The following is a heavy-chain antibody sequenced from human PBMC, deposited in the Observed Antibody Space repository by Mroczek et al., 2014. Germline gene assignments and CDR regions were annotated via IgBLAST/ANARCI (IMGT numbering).Heavy chain of an antibody. D-gene: IGHD3-22*01. CDR2: IYYSGST. V-gene: IGHV4-39*01. CDR3: ARTMIVVPEFDY. J-gene: IGHJ4*02. CDR1: GGSISSSSYY. Sequence: QVQLQQWGPGLVKPSETLSLTCTVSGGSISSSSYYWGWIRQPPGKGLEWIGSIYYSGSTYYNPSLKSRVTISVDTSKNQFSLKLSSVTAADTAVYYCARTMIVVPEFDYWGQGTLVTVSS.